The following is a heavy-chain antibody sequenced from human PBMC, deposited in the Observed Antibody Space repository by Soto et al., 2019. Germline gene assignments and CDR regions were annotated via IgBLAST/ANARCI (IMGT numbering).Heavy chain of an antibody. J-gene: IGHJ6*01. CDR1: GFSVTTNY. D-gene: IGHD3-10*01. CDR2: IYTNGGT. CDR3: ARDITMVRGVIARHYYGMDV. Sequence: GGSLRLSCAASGFSVTTNYMIWVRQAPGKGLEWVSVIYTNGGTLYADSVKGRFTISRLSSKNTLYLQMNSLRAEDTALYYCARDITMVRGVIARHYYGMDVWGQGTTVTVSS. V-gene: IGHV3-53*04.